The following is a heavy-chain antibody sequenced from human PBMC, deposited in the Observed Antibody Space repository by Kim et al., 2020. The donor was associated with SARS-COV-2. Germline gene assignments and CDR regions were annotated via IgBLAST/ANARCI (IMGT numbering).Heavy chain of an antibody. V-gene: IGHV3-23*01. D-gene: IGHD1-26*01. CDR2: MSESGSST. Sequence: GGSLRLSCVASGFTLSSYAMSWVRQAPGKGLEWVSSMSESGSSTYYADSVKGRFTISGDNSKNTLYLQMNSLRAEDTAIYYCAKDLFVRWELLIRPIPWGQGTLVTVSS. CDR1: GFTLSSYA. J-gene: IGHJ5*02. CDR3: AKDLFVRWELLIRPIP.